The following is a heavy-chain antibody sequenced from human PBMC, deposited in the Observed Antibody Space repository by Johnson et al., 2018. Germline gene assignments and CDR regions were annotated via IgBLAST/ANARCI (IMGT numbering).Heavy chain of an antibody. Sequence: VQLVQSGGGLVKPGGSLRLSCAASDFTFTHAWMNWVRQAPGPGLEWVARIYSKTDGGTTDYAAPVEGRFSISSDDSKTPLYLQMNSLKTEDTAMYYCTTDTLDAFDVWGQGTMVPVSS. CDR2: IYSKTDGGTT. J-gene: IGHJ3*01. V-gene: IGHV3-15*07. CDR1: DFTFTHAW. CDR3: TTDTLDAFDV.